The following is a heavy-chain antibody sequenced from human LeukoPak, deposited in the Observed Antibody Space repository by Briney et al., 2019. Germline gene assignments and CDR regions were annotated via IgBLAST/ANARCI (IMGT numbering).Heavy chain of an antibody. J-gene: IGHJ4*02. CDR1: GFTFSSYA. Sequence: LPGGSLRLSCAASGFTFSSYAMSWVRQAPGKGLEWVSAISGSGGSTYYADSVKGRFTISRDNSKNTLYLQMNSLRAEDTAVYYCAKGLSSSSSWYLVDYWGQGTLVAVSS. D-gene: IGHD6-13*01. CDR2: ISGSGGST. V-gene: IGHV3-23*01. CDR3: AKGLSSSSSWYLVDY.